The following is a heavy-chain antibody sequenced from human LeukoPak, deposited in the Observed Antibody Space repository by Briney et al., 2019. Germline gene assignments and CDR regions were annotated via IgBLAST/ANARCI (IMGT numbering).Heavy chain of an antibody. Sequence: PGGSLRLSCAASGFAFSDHYMDWVRQAPGKGLEWVARIRNKANSYTTEYAASVKGRFTISRDDSKNSLSLQMNSLKTEDTAVYYCVSLLVFGGRVDYWGQGTLXTVSS. J-gene: IGHJ4*02. V-gene: IGHV3-72*01. CDR2: IRNKANSYTT. D-gene: IGHD3-16*01. CDR1: GFAFSDHY. CDR3: VSLLVFGGRVDY.